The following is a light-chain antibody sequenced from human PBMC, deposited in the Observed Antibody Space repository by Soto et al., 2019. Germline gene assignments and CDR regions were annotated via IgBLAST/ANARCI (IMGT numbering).Light chain of an antibody. J-gene: IGLJ2*01. Sequence: QPVLTQPPSVSGAPGQRVTISCTGSSSNIGAGYDVHWYQQLPGTAPKLLIYGNSNRPSGVPDRFSGSKSGTSASLAITGLQAEDEADYYCQSYDSSLSGSVFGGGTNDRP. V-gene: IGLV1-40*01. CDR1: SSNIGAGYD. CDR2: GNS. CDR3: QSYDSSLSGSV.